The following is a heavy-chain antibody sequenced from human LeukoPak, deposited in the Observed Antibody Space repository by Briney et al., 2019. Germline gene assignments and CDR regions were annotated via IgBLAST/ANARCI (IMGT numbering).Heavy chain of an antibody. CDR2: IFGSGGSA. CDR1: GFTFGSYA. D-gene: IGHD6-19*01. V-gene: IGHV3-23*01. J-gene: IGHJ4*02. CDR3: GKTTTGYSSGQKPAWPVDY. Sequence: GGSLRLSCEASGFTFGSYAMYWVRQAPGKGLEGVAGIFGSGGSAHYADSVKGRFTISSDNSKNTVYLQINSLRTEDTAVYYCGKTTTGYSSGQKPAWPVDYWGQGTLVTVSP.